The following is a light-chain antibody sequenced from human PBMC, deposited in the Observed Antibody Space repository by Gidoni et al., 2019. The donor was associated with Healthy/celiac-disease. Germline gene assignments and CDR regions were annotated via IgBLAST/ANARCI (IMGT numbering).Light chain of an antibody. J-gene: IGKJ4*01. CDR3: QQYDNLPRLT. CDR2: DAS. CDR1: QDISNY. Sequence: DIQMTQSPSSLSASVGDRVTITCQASQDISNYLNWYPQKPGKAPKPLIYDASNLETGVPSRFSGSGSGTDFTFTISSLQPEDIETYYCQQYDNLPRLTFGGGTKVEIK. V-gene: IGKV1-33*01.